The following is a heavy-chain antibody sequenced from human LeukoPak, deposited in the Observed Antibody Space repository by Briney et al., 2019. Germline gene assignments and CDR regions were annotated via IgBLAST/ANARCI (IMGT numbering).Heavy chain of an antibody. CDR1: GGSFEHYF. Sequence: TSETLSLTCTVSGGSFEHYFWSWIRQPPGKGLEWIGYVYYSGSTDYSPSLKSRLTISADTSKNQFSLKLSSVTAADTAVYYCASHRRSHGSEYWGQGTLVTVSS. CDR2: VYYSGST. D-gene: IGHD3-10*01. V-gene: IGHV4-59*01. J-gene: IGHJ4*02. CDR3: ASHRRSHGSEY.